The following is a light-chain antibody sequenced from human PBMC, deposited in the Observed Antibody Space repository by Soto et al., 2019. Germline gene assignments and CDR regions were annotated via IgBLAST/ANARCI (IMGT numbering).Light chain of an antibody. CDR1: QSISSN. V-gene: IGKV1-39*01. CDR2: VAS. Sequence: DIQMTQSPSSLSASVGDRVTITGRASQSISSNLNWYQQKPGEAPKLLIYVASSLQSGVPSRFSGSESGTDYTLTISSLQPDDFGTYYCQQSYSTPYTFGQGTKLEIK. J-gene: IGKJ2*01. CDR3: QQSYSTPYT.